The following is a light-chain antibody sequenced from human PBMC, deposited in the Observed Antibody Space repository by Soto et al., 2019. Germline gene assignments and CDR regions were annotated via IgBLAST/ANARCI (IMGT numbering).Light chain of an antibody. Sequence: QSSLTQPPSASGSPGQSVTISCTGTSSDVGGYNYVSWYQQHPGKAPKLMIYEVNKWPSGVPDRFSGSKSGNTASLTVSGLQAEDEAEYYCSSYAGSNSYVFGTGTKVTVL. CDR3: SSYAGSNSYV. CDR1: SSDVGGYNY. CDR2: EVN. J-gene: IGLJ1*01. V-gene: IGLV2-8*01.